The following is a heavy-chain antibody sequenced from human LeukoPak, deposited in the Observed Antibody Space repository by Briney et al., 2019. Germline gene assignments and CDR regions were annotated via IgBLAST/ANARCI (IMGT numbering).Heavy chain of an antibody. CDR3: ARAKDDFCDY. V-gene: IGHV3-21*01. CDR1: GFTFSSYI. J-gene: IGHJ4*02. D-gene: IGHD3/OR15-3a*01. Sequence: GGSLRLSCAASGFTFSSYIMNWVRQAPGKGLEWVSSIRSSSSYTYYADSVKGRFTISRDNAKNSLYLQMNSLTAEDTAVYYCARAKDDFCDYWGQGTLVTVSS. CDR2: IRSSSSYT.